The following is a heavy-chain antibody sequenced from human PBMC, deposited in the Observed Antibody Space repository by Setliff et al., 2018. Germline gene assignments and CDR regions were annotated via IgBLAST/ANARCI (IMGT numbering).Heavy chain of an antibody. CDR3: ARTGTYRYFDY. Sequence: PSETLSLTCTVSGDSISSRRNYWGWFRQPAGKELEWIGQIYTSWSTNYNPSLKSRVTISVDTAKNQFSLKLTSVTAADTAVYYCARTGTYRYFDYWGQGTRVTVSS. CDR2: IYTSWST. D-gene: IGHD1-1*01. V-gene: IGHV4-61*09. J-gene: IGHJ4*02. CDR1: GDSISSRRNY.